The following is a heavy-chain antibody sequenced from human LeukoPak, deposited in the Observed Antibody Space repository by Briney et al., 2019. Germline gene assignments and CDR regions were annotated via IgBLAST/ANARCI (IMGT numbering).Heavy chain of an antibody. J-gene: IGHJ6*03. D-gene: IGHD5-12*01. CDR1: GYTFTGYY. CDR2: INPSGGST. CDR3: ARNSGYDPNYYYYYMDV. Sequence: ASEKVSCKASGYTFTGYYMHWVRQAPGQGLEWMGIINPSGGSTSYAQKFQGRVTMTRDMSTSTVYMELSSLRSEDTAVYYCARNSGYDPNYYYYYMDVWGKGTTVTVSS. V-gene: IGHV1-46*01.